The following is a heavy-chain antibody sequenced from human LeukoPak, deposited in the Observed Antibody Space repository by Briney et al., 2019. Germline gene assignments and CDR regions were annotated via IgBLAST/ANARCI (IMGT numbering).Heavy chain of an antibody. CDR3: AKEQSYYFDY. V-gene: IGHV3-23*01. CDR1: GFTFSSYA. D-gene: IGHD4-11*01. CDR2: ISGSVGST. J-gene: IGHJ4*02. Sequence: GGSLRLSCAASGFTFSSYAMSWVRQAPGKGLEWVSAISGSVGSTYYADSVKGRFTISRDNSKNTLYLKMNSLGAEDTAVYYCAKEQSYYFDYWGQGTLVTVSS.